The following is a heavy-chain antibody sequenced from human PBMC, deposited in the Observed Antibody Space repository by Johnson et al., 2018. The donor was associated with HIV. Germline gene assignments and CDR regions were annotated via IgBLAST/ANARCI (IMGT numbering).Heavy chain of an antibody. CDR3: ARERGSWITMVRGVIQPAFDI. V-gene: IGHV3-30*04. CDR1: GFTFSSYA. J-gene: IGHJ3*02. Sequence: QMLLVESGGGVVQPGRSLRLSCAASGFTFSSYAMHWVRQAPGKGLEWVAVISYDGSNKYYADSVKGRFTISRDNSKNTLYLQMNSLRAEDTAVYYCARERGSWITMVRGVIQPAFDIWGQGTMVTVSS. D-gene: IGHD3-10*01. CDR2: ISYDGSNK.